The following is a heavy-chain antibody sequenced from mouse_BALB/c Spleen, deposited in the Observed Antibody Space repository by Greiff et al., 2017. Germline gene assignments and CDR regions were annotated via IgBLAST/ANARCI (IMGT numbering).Heavy chain of an antibody. V-gene: IGHV5-4*02. CDR1: GFTFSDYY. J-gene: IGHJ4*01. Sequence: EVHLVESGGGLVKPGGSLKLSCAASGFTFSDYYMYWVRQTPEKRLEWVATISDGGSYTYYPDSVKGRFTISRDNAKNNLYLQMSSLKSEDTAMYYCAREVITTGAMDYWGQGTSVTVSS. CDR2: ISDGGSYT. D-gene: IGHD2-4*01. CDR3: AREVITTGAMDY.